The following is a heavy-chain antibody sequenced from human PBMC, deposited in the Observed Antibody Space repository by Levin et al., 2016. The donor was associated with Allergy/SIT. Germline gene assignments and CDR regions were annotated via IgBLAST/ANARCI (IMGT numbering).Heavy chain of an antibody. Sequence: SETLSLTCTVSGGSISSSRYYWGWIRQPPGKGLEWIGYIYHSGSTYYNPSLKSRVTISVDRSKNQFSLKLSSVTAADTALYYCARLNTNYYMDVWGEGTTVTVSS. CDR2: IYHSGST. J-gene: IGHJ6*03. CDR3: ARLNTNYYMDV. D-gene: IGHD3-22*01. V-gene: IGHV4-39*01. CDR1: GGSISSSRYY.